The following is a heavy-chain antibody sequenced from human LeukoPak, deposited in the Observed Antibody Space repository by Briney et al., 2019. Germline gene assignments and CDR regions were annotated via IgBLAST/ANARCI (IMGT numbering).Heavy chain of an antibody. V-gene: IGHV4-59*12. CDR3: AREGGLYSSSAGAFDY. D-gene: IGHD6-6*01. CDR2: IYYSGST. J-gene: IGHJ4*02. Sequence: NSSETLSLTCTVSGGSISSYYWSWIRQPPGKGLEWIGYIYYSGSTNYNPSLKSRVTISVDTSKNQFSLKLSSVTAADTAVYYCAREGGLYSSSAGAFDYWGQGTLVTVSS. CDR1: GGSISSYY.